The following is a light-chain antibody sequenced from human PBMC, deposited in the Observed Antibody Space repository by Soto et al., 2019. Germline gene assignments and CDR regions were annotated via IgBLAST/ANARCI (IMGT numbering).Light chain of an antibody. Sequence: DIQMTQSPSSLSASVGDRVTITCRASQSISTYLNWYQQKPGKAPNLLIYAASSLQSGVPSRFSGSGSGTDFTLTISSLQPEDSATYYCQQSYSTWTFGQGTKVEI. J-gene: IGKJ1*01. CDR2: AAS. CDR1: QSISTY. V-gene: IGKV1-39*01. CDR3: QQSYSTWT.